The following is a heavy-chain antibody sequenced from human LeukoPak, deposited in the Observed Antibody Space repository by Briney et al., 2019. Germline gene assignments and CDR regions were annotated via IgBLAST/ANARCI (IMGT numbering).Heavy chain of an antibody. CDR3: ARGDDYGGAWYYFDC. J-gene: IGHJ4*02. D-gene: IGHD4-23*01. Sequence: PGGPLRLSCAVSGFTVSRNYYMNWVRQAPGKGLEWVAVIYSAGTTYYADSVKSRFTISRDNSKNTVYLQMNSLRAEDTAVYYCARGDDYGGAWYYFDCWGQGTLVTVSS. CDR2: IYSAGTT. CDR1: GFTVSRNY. V-gene: IGHV3-53*01.